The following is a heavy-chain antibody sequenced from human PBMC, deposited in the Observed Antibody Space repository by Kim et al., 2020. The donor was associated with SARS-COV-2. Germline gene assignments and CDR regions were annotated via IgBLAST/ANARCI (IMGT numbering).Heavy chain of an antibody. CDR2: IYYSGST. Sequence: SETLSLTCTVSGGSISSSSYYWGWIRQPPGKGLEWIGSIYYSGSTYYNPSLKSRVTISVDTSKNQFSLKLSSVTAADTAVYYCARQRAAGIRLIGIWGQGTLVTVSS. CDR1: GGSISSSSYY. CDR3: ARQRAAGIRLIGI. J-gene: IGHJ4*02. V-gene: IGHV4-39*01. D-gene: IGHD6-13*01.